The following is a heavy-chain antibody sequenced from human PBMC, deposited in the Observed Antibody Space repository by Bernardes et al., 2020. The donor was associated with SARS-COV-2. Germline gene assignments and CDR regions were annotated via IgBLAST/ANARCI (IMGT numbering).Heavy chain of an antibody. CDR1: GYTFTSYG. CDR2: ISAYNGNT. CDR3: ARNSHPNYYDSSGYYPPGGY. V-gene: IGHV1-18*01. J-gene: IGHJ4*02. Sequence: ASVKVSCKASGYTFTSYGISWVRQAPGQGLEWMGWISAYNGNTNYAQKLQGRVTMTTDTSTSTAYMELRSLRSDETAVYYCARNSHPNYYDSSGYYPPGGYWGQGTLVTVSS. D-gene: IGHD3-22*01.